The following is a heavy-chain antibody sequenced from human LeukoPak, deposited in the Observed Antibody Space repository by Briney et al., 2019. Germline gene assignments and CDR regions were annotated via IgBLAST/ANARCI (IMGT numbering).Heavy chain of an antibody. Sequence: GASVKVSCKASGYRFTSDGIAWVRQAPGQGLEWMGWISVNSGYTNYAQKVQGRVTMTADTSTSTVYMELRSLRPDDTAIYYCARSREVTVSGPQFDYWGQGTLVTVSS. CDR2: ISVNSGYT. V-gene: IGHV1-18*01. D-gene: IGHD4-23*01. CDR1: GYRFTSDG. J-gene: IGHJ4*02. CDR3: ARSREVTVSGPQFDY.